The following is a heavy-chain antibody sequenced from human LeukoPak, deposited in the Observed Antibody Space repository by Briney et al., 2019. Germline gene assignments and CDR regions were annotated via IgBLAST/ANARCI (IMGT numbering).Heavy chain of an antibody. J-gene: IGHJ6*03. V-gene: IGHV4-61*02. CDR3: ARDNSPYYYYYYYMDV. CDR1: AGSISSGSYD. Sequence: SQTLSLTCAVSAGSISSGSYDWSWFRQPAGKRLEWIGSIYTSGSTNYNPSLKSRVTISVDTSKNQFPLKLSSVTAADTAVYYCARDNSPYYYYYYYMDVWGKGTTVTVSS. D-gene: IGHD4-23*01. CDR2: IYTSGST.